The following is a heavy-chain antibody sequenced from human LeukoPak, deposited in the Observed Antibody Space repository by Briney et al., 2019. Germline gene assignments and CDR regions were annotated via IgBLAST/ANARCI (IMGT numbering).Heavy chain of an antibody. CDR1: GFTVSSNY. CDR3: ARVDIALTGFDY. CDR2: ITSGGNT. Sequence: GGSLRLSCAASGFTVSSNYMSWVRQAPGKGLECVSVITSGGNTYYADSVKGRFTISRDISKNTQYLQMNSLRAEDTADYYCARVDIALTGFDYWGQGTLVTVSS. J-gene: IGHJ4*02. D-gene: IGHD6-19*01. V-gene: IGHV3-53*01.